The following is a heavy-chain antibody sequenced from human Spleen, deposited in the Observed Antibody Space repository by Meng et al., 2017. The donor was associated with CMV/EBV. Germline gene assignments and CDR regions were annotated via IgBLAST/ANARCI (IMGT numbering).Heavy chain of an antibody. V-gene: IGHV4-61*08. CDR1: VNSCDYY. J-gene: IGHJ5*02. CDR3: ARTDFWGAYDTEISWFDP. Sequence: VNSCDYYWSWIRQPPGKGLEWIGYIYSSGDTKYNPSLKSRVTISVDTSKNQFSLKLTSVTAADTAVYYCARTDFWGAYDTEISWFDPWGQGTLVTVSS. CDR2: IYSSGDT. D-gene: IGHD3-3*01.